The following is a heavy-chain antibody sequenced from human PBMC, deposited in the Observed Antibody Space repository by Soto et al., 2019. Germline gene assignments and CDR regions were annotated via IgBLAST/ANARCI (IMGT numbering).Heavy chain of an antibody. CDR2: IAGSGANT. Sequence: GGSLRLSCVGSGFWFRGYAMSWVRQAPGKGLEWVSSIAGSGANTYYADSVKGRFTISRDNSRDTLSLRLASLRAEDTAVYYCASLGFDLWGRGTLVTVSS. J-gene: IGHJ2*01. CDR1: GFWFRGYA. V-gene: IGHV3-23*01. CDR3: ASLGFDL.